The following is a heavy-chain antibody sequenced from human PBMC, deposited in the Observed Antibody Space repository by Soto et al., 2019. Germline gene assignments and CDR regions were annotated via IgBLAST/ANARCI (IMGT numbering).Heavy chain of an antibody. Sequence: QVQLVQSGAEVKKPGASVKVSCKASGYTFTSYGISWVRQAPGQGLEWMGWISAYNGNTNYAQKLQGRVTMTTDTPTSTAYMELRSLRSDDTAVYYCAGGGSGYHYYYYGMDVWGQGTTVTVSS. V-gene: IGHV1-18*01. CDR1: GYTFTSYG. D-gene: IGHD3-3*01. J-gene: IGHJ6*02. CDR2: ISAYNGNT. CDR3: AGGGSGYHYYYYGMDV.